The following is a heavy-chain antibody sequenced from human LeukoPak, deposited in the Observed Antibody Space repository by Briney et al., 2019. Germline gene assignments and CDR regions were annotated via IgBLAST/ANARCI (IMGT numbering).Heavy chain of an antibody. V-gene: IGHV4-59*01. J-gene: IGHJ3*02. Sequence: SETLSLTCPVYGGSISSYYWSWIRQPPGKGLEWIGYIYYSGSTNYNPSLKSRVTISVDTSKNQFSLKLSSVTAADTAVYYCARVGAAGYAFDIWGQGTMVTVSS. CDR1: GGSISSYY. CDR2: IYYSGST. D-gene: IGHD6-25*01. CDR3: ARVGAAGYAFDI.